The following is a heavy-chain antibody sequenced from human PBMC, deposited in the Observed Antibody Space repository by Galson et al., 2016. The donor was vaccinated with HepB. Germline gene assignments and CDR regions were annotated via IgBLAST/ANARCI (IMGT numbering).Heavy chain of an antibody. Sequence: SLRLSCAASGFTFSLQTMAWVRQAPGKGLEWVSGIGGTHTATFYTDSVKGRFTVSRDNSKNTLYLQMSSLRAEDTAVYYCAKDSLSGDVRWRFDYWGQGTLVIVSS. D-gene: IGHD2-21*02. V-gene: IGHV3-23*01. CDR1: GFTFSLQT. CDR2: IGGTHTAT. J-gene: IGHJ4*02. CDR3: AKDSLSGDVRWRFDY.